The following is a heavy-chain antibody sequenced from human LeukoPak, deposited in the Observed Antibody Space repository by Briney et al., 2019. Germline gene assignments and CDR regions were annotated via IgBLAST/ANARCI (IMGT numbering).Heavy chain of an antibody. J-gene: IGHJ4*02. V-gene: IGHV4-39*07. CDR1: GGSISSSSYY. CDR3: ARGVYIVAAQYAY. D-gene: IGHD6-13*01. Sequence: KPSETLSLTCTVSGGSISSSSYYWGWIRQPPGKGLEWIGSIYYSGSTYYNPSLKSRVTISVDTSKNQFSLKLSSVTAADTAVYYRARGVYIVAAQYAYWGQGTLVTVSS. CDR2: IYYSGST.